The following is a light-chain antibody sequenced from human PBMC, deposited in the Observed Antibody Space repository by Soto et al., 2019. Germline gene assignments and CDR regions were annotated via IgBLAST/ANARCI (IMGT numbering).Light chain of an antibody. CDR1: QTISSW. Sequence: DIQMTQSPSTLSGSVGDRVTITCRASQTISSWLAWYQQQPGKAPKLLIYKASTLKSGFPSRFSGSGSGTEFTLTISSLLPDDCGTDYWPYYNSYSESFGQGTKVELK. V-gene: IGKV1-5*03. CDR2: KAS. J-gene: IGKJ1*01. CDR3: PYYNSYSES.